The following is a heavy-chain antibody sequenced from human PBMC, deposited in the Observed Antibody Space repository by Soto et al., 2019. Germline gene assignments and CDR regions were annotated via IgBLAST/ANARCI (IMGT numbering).Heavy chain of an antibody. D-gene: IGHD4-4*01. Sequence: QAQLVQSGTEVKKPGASVKVSCKASGYPFTGPYIYWVRQAPGQGLEWMGWINTSSGGTEFAEKFQGRVTVTRDKSIMTVSLELNSLTSADTGVYFCARDFRTYSHGVDAWGQGTAVTVSS. V-gene: IGHV1-2*02. CDR2: INTSSGGT. CDR3: ARDFRTYSHGVDA. CDR1: GYPFTGPY. J-gene: IGHJ6*02.